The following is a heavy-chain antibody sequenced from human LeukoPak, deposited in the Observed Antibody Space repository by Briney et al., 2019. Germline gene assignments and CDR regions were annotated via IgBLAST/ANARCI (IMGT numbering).Heavy chain of an antibody. CDR1: GVSFSGYY. D-gene: IGHD1-26*01. V-gene: IGHV4-34*01. CDR2: INHSGST. CDR3: TRLLKYSGSYYCDY. Sequence: SETLSLTCAVYGVSFSGYYWSWIRQPPGKGLEWIGEINHSGSTNYNPSLKSRVTISVDTSKNQFSLKLSSVTAADTAVYYCTRLLKYSGSYYCDYWGQGSLVTVSS. J-gene: IGHJ4*02.